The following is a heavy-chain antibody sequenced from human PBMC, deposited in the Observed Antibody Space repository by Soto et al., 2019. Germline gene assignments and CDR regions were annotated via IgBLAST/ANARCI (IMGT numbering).Heavy chain of an antibody. CDR3: AKDYYDSSGYYQTDSLNY. CDR1: GFTVSTYS. J-gene: IGHJ4*02. Sequence: PGGSLRLSCAASGFTVSTYSMNSVLPAPGKRLEWVSAISGSGGSTYYADPVKGRFTISRDNSKNTLYLQMNSLRAEDTAVYYCAKDYYDSSGYYQTDSLNYWGQGTLVTVSS. V-gene: IGHV3-23*01. CDR2: ISGSGGST. D-gene: IGHD3-22*01.